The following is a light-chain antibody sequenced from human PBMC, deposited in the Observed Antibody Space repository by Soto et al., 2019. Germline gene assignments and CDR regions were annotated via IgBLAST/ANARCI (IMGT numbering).Light chain of an antibody. CDR3: SSYTSRSTLV. CDR2: EVT. J-gene: IGLJ1*01. CDR1: SGDVGGYNY. V-gene: IGLV2-14*01. Sequence: QSVLTQPASVSGSPGQSITISCTGTSGDVGGYNYVSWYQQHPGKAPKLMIYEVTNRPSGVSNRFSGSKSGNTASLTISGLQAEDEADYYCSSYTSRSTLVFXAGTKGTVL.